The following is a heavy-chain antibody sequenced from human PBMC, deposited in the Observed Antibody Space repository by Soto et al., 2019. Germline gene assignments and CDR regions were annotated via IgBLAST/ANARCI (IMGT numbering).Heavy chain of an antibody. V-gene: IGHV3-49*03. CDR2: IRSKAYGGTT. CDR3: TRYPLTMVRGGTGVNP. CDR1: GFTFGDYA. J-gene: IGHJ5*02. Sequence: EVQLVESGGGLVQPGRSLRLSCTASGFTFGDYAMSWFRQAPGKGLEWVGFIRSKAYGGTTEYAASVKGRFTISRDDSKSIAYLQMNSLKTEDTAVYYCTRYPLTMVRGGTGVNPWGHGTLVTVSS. D-gene: IGHD3-10*01.